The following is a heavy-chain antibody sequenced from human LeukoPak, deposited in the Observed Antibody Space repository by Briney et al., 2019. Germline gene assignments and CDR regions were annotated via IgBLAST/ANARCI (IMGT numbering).Heavy chain of an antibody. CDR1: GGSISSYY. J-gene: IGHJ4*02. D-gene: IGHD6-19*01. V-gene: IGHV4-59*01. CDR2: IYYSGST. CDR3: ARRKWLVLDY. Sequence: SETLSLTCTVSGGSISSYYWSWIRQPPGQGLEWIGYIYYSGSTNYNPSLKSRVTISVDTSKNQFSLKLSSVTAADTAVYYCARRKWLVLDYWGQGTLVTVSS.